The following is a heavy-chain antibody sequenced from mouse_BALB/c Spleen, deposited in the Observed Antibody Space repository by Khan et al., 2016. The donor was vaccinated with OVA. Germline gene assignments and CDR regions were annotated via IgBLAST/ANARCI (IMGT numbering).Heavy chain of an antibody. Sequence: QVQLKESGAELVRPGASVKLSCKTSGYIFTSYWIHWVQQRSGQGLEWIARIYPGTDNTYYNEKLKDKATVTADKSSSTAYMQLSSLKSEDSAVYFCAREEALYYFDYWGQGTTLTVSS. CDR3: AREEALYYFDY. D-gene: IGHD3-2*02. CDR2: IYPGTDNT. J-gene: IGHJ2*01. CDR1: GYIFTSYW. V-gene: IGHV1S132*01.